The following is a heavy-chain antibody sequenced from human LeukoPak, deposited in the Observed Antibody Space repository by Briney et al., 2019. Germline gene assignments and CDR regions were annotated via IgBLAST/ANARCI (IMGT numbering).Heavy chain of an antibody. CDR3: AKTRDDLLVGHIDY. CDR2: IYHTGST. J-gene: IGHJ4*02. D-gene: IGHD3/OR15-3a*01. V-gene: IGHV4-39*07. Sequence: SETLSLTCTVSGGSISSGSSYWGWIRQSPGKGLEWIGSIYHTGSTYYNPSLKSRLTISVDTSKNQFSLKLSSVTAADTAVYYCAKTRDDLLVGHIDYWGQGTLVTVSS. CDR1: GGSISSGSSY.